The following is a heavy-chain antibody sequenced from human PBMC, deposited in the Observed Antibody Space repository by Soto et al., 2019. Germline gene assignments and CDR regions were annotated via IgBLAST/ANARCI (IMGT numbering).Heavy chain of an antibody. CDR1: GFTFSDYS. CDR2: ISSSSSTM. Sequence: EVQLVESGGGLVQPGGSLRLSCAASGFTFSDYSMNWVRQAPGKGLEWLSSISSSSSTMYYADSVKGRFTISRDDAKNSLYLQMNSLRDEDTAVYYCARGDYYYYGLDVWGQGTTVTVS. J-gene: IGHJ6*02. V-gene: IGHV3-48*02. D-gene: IGHD3-16*01. CDR3: ARGDYYYYGLDV.